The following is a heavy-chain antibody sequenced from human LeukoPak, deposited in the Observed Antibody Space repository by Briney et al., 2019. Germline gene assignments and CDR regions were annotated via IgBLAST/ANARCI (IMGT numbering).Heavy chain of an antibody. CDR2: FDPEDGET. CDR1: GYTLTELS. Sequence: ASVKVSCKVSGYTLTELSMRWVRQAPGKGLEWMGGFDPEDGETIYAQKFQGRVTMTEDTSTDTAYMELSSLRSEDTAVYYCAGIVVVPAALPYNWFDPWGQGTLVTVSS. V-gene: IGHV1-24*01. D-gene: IGHD2-2*01. CDR3: AGIVVVPAALPYNWFDP. J-gene: IGHJ5*02.